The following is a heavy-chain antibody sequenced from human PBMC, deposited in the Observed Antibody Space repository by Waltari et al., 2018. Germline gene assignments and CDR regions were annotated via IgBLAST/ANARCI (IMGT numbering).Heavy chain of an antibody. Sequence: QVQLQQSGPGLVKPSQNQSLPCTVSGGSLSPGSHCWTWRRQPAGKGLEWIGRIHTSGGTKYNPSLKSRVTISVDTSQNQFSLNLNSVTAADTALYFCARDSLETGDPWFFDLWGRGTLVTVSS. V-gene: IGHV4-61*02. CDR1: GGSLSPGSHC. J-gene: IGHJ2*01. CDR3: ARDSLETGDPWFFDL. CDR2: IHTSGGT. D-gene: IGHD7-27*01.